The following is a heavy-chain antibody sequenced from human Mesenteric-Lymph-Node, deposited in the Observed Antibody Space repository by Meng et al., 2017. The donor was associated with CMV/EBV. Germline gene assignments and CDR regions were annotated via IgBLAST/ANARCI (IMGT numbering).Heavy chain of an antibody. D-gene: IGHD3-3*01. V-gene: IGHV4-59*01. CDR2: IYYSGST. CDR1: GGSISSYY. J-gene: IGHJ4*02. CDR3: ARVTLDYDFWGGSYYFDY. Sequence: GSLRLSCTVSGGSISSYYWSWIRQPPGKGLEWIGYIYYSGSTNYNPSLKSRVTISVDTSKNQFSLKLTSVTAADTAVYHCARVTLDYDFWGGSYYFDYWGQGALVTVSS.